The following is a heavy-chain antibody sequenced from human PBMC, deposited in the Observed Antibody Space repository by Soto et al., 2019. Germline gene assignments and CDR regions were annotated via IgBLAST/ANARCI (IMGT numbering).Heavy chain of an antibody. CDR1: GGSISSGGYY. V-gene: IGHV4-31*03. J-gene: IGHJ5*02. CDR3: ARRSYYYDSSGYYP. D-gene: IGHD3-22*01. CDR2: IYYSGST. Sequence: PSETLSLTCTVSGGSISSGGYYWSWIRQHPGKGLEWIGYIYYSGSTYYNPSLESRVTISVDTSKNQFSLKLSSVTAADTAVYYCARRSYYYDSSGYYPWGQGTLVTV.